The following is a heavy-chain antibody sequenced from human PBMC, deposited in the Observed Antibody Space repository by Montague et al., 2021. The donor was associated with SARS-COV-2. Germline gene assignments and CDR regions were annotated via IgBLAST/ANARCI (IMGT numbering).Heavy chain of an antibody. CDR3: ARAQKTISGMLIPPYYFDC. CDR2: IHHSGST. CDR1: GHSIWSSDW. Sequence: SETLSLTCSVSGHSIWSSDWWTWLRQPPGKGLEWIGDIHHSGSTTYNPSLKSRVTISVDKSKNQFSLTLTSLTAADTAVYYCARAQKTISGMLIPPYYFDCWGQGALVTVSS. D-gene: IGHD3-3*01. V-gene: IGHV4-4*02. J-gene: IGHJ4*02.